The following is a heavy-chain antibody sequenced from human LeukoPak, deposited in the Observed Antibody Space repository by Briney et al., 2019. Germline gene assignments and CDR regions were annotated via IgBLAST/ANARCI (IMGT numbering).Heavy chain of an antibody. D-gene: IGHD3-3*01. CDR2: IFRGGST. V-gene: IGHV4-38-2*01. CDR3: ARYDSRGSGSTQLEY. Sequence: SETLSLTCAVSGYSISIAYYWGWIRQPPGKGLEWIGRIFRGGSTSYNPSLMSRLTMSMDTSKNQFSLQLTSLTAADTAVSYFARYDSRGSGSTQLEYWGQGILVRIPS. CDR1: GYSISIAYY. J-gene: IGHJ4*02.